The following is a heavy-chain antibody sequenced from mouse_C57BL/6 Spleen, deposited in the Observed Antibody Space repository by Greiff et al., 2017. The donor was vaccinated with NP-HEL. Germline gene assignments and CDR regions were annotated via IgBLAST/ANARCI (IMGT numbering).Heavy chain of an antibody. J-gene: IGHJ4*01. V-gene: IGHV5-17*01. CDR2: ISSGSSTI. CDR3: ARPDLGLNYYAMDY. Sequence: EVKLMESGGGLVKPGGSLKLSCAASGFTFSDYGMHWVRQAPEKGLEWVAYISSGSSTIYYADTVKGRFTISRDNAKNTLFLQMTSLRSEDTAMYYCARPDLGLNYYAMDYWGQGTSVTVSS. CDR1: GFTFSDYG. D-gene: IGHD4-1*01.